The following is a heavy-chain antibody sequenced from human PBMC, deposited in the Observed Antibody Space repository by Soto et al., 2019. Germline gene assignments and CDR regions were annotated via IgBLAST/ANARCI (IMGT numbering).Heavy chain of an antibody. D-gene: IGHD3-16*01. V-gene: IGHV4-30-4*01. Sequence: PSETLSLTCTVSGDSISSGNKYWSWIRQPPGKGLEWIGYIFSSGTTYYNPSLKSRLTMSLDASQNQFSLKLNSLTDADTAVYFCDRVPYPFDYYYAMGVWGQGRTVTVYS. CDR3: DRVPYPFDYYYAMGV. J-gene: IGHJ6*02. CDR1: GDSISSGNKY. CDR2: IFSSGTT.